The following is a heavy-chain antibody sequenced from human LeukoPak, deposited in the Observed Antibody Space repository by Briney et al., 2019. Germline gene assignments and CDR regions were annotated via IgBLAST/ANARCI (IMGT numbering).Heavy chain of an antibody. V-gene: IGHV3-23*01. J-gene: IGHJ4*02. CDR2: ISGSGGNT. Sequence: GGSLRLSCAASGITFSNYAMTWVRQGPGKGLEWVAAISGSGGNTHYADSVKGRFTITRDNSKNTVFLQMNSLRAEDTAVYYCAKDGGSYGGNSEDNWGQGTLVTVSS. CDR3: AKDGGSYGGNSEDN. D-gene: IGHD4-23*01. CDR1: GITFSNYA.